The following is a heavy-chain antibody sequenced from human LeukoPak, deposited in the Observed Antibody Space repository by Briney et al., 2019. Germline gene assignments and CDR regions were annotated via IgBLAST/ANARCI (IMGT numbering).Heavy chain of an antibody. CDR1: GGSISSSSYY. D-gene: IGHD3-22*01. V-gene: IGHV4-39*01. CDR2: IYYRGST. J-gene: IGHJ4*02. CDR3: ARAPMIVVVITANVGYFDY. Sequence: SETLSLTCTVSGGSISSSSYYWGWIRQPPGKGLEWIGSIYYRGSTYYNPSLKSRVTISVDTSKNQFSLKLSSVTAADTAVYYCARAPMIVVVITANVGYFDYWGQGTLVTVSS.